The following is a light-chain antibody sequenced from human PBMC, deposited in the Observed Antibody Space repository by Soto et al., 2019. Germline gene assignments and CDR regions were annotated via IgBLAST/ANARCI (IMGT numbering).Light chain of an antibody. J-gene: IGKJ2*01. Sequence: EIVLTQSPGTLSLSPGERATLSCRASQSITSNYLAWYQQKPGQAPRLLVYAVSGRPNGIPDRFSGSGSGTDFTLTISRLXXXXXXXYYCQQYGRSPYTFGQGTQLEIK. CDR1: QSITSNY. CDR3: QQYGRSPYT. V-gene: IGKV3-20*01. CDR2: AVS.